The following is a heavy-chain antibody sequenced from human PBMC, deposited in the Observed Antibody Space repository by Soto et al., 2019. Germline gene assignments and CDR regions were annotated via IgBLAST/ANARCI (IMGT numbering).Heavy chain of an antibody. V-gene: IGHV4-59*01. J-gene: IGHJ6*03. CDR2: IYYSGST. CDR1: GGSISSYY. CDR3: AREARYYDFWSGYSAAYYYYMDV. Sequence: SETLSLTCTVSGGSISSYYWSWIRQPPGKGLEWIGYIYYSGSTNYNPSLKSRVTISVDTSKNQFSLKLSSVTAADTAVYYCAREARYYDFWSGYSAAYYYYMDVWGKGTTVTVSS. D-gene: IGHD3-3*01.